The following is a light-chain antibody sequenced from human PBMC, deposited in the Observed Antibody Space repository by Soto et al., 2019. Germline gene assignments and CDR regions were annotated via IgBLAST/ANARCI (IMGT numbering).Light chain of an antibody. CDR2: LNSDGSH. CDR1: SGHSNYA. V-gene: IGLV4-69*01. J-gene: IGLJ2*01. Sequence: QPVLTQSPSASASLGASVKLTCTLSSGHSNYAIAWHQRQTEKGPRYLMRLNSDGSHNKGDGIPDRFSGSTSGAERYLTISSLQSEDEADYYCQTWVTGIRVFGGGTKLTVL. CDR3: QTWVTGIRV.